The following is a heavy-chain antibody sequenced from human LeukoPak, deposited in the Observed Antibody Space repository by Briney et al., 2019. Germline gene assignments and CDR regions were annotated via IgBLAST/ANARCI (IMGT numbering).Heavy chain of an antibody. CDR1: GFTFSSYS. CDR3: ARDRIYDSSGYYSDY. D-gene: IGHD3-22*01. V-gene: IGHV3-48*04. Sequence: GGSLRLSCAASGFTFSSYSMNWVRQAPGMGLEWVSYISSSSTIYYADSVKGRFTISRDNAKNSLYLQMNSLRAEDTAVYYCARDRIYDSSGYYSDYWGQGTLVTVSS. J-gene: IGHJ4*02. CDR2: ISSSSTI.